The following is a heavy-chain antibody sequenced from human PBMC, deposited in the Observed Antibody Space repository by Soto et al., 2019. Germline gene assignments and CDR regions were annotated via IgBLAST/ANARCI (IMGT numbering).Heavy chain of an antibody. CDR3: STSVYCSTTRCSYYYGLDV. D-gene: IGHD2-2*01. Sequence: QVQLVQSGAEVKKPGSSVKVSCKVSGGTFSSHSINWVRQAPGQGPEWMGGIIPIFGTENYAQKFQGRVTITADESTSTAYMELSSLTSEDTALYYCSTSVYCSTTRCSYYYGLDVWGHGTTVIVSS. V-gene: IGHV1-69*01. CDR2: IIPIFGTE. J-gene: IGHJ6*02. CDR1: GGTFSSHS.